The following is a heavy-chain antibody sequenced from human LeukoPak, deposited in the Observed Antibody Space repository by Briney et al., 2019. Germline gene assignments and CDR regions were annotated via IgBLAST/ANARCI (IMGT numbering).Heavy chain of an antibody. V-gene: IGHV3-43D*03. CDR2: ISWDGGST. CDR1: GFTFDDYA. CDR3: AKGYDFWSGFDY. J-gene: IGHJ4*02. D-gene: IGHD3-3*01. Sequence: GGSMRLSCAASGFTFDDYAMHWVRQAPGKGLEWVSLISWDGGSTYYADSVKGRFTISRDNSKNSLYLQMNSLRAEDTALYYCAKGYDFWSGFDYGGQGTLVTVSS.